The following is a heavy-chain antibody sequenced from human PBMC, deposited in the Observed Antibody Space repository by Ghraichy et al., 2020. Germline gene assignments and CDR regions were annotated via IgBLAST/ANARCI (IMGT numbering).Heavy chain of an antibody. CDR2: IYYSGST. CDR3: ARQEGPRGVGTTLDVFDI. V-gene: IGHV4-39*01. D-gene: IGHD1-26*01. CDR1: GGSISSSSYY. J-gene: IGHJ3*02. Sequence: SQTLSLTCTVSGGSISSSSYYWGWIRQPPGKGLEWIGNIYYSGSTYYNPSLKSRVTISVDTSKNQFFLKMSGVTAADPAVYYCARQEGPRGVGTTLDVFDIWGQGTMVTVSS.